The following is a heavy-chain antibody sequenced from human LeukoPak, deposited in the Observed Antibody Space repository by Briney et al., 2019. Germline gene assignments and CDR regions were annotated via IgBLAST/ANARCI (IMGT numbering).Heavy chain of an antibody. CDR3: ARDLEYYDSSGYNGGAFDI. CDR1: GGTFSSYA. J-gene: IGHJ3*02. Sequence: SVKVSCKASGGTFSSYAISWVRQAPGQGLEWMGRIIPILGIANYAQKFQGRVTITADKSTSTAYMELSSLRSEDTAVYYCARDLEYYDSSGYNGGAFDIWGQGTMVTVSS. CDR2: IIPILGIA. V-gene: IGHV1-69*04. D-gene: IGHD3-22*01.